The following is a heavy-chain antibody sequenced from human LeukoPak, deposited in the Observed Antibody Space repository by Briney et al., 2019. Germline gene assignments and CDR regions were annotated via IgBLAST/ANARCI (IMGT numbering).Heavy chain of an antibody. Sequence: GGSLRLSCAASGFTFSSYSMNWARQAPGKGLEWVSSISSSSSYIYYADSVKGRFTISRDNAKNSLYLQMNSLRAEDTAVYYCARGALAAAGTWFDPWGQGTLVTVSS. V-gene: IGHV3-21*01. J-gene: IGHJ5*02. CDR1: GFTFSSYS. D-gene: IGHD6-13*01. CDR3: ARGALAAAGTWFDP. CDR2: ISSSSSYI.